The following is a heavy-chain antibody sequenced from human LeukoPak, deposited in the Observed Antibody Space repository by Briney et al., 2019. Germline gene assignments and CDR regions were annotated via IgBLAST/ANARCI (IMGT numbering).Heavy chain of an antibody. D-gene: IGHD6-13*01. CDR2: INPNSGGT. CDR3: ARENIAAAGTRYYYGMDV. Sequence: GASVKVSCKASGYTFTGYYMHWVRQAPGQGLEWMGWINPNSGGTNYAQKFQGRVTMTRDTSISTAYKELSRLRSDDTAVYYCARENIAAAGTRYYYGMDVWGQGTTVTVSS. J-gene: IGHJ6*02. CDR1: GYTFTGYY. V-gene: IGHV1-2*02.